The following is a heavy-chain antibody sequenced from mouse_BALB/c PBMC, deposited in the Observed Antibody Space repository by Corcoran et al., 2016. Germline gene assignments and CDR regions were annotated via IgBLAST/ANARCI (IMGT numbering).Heavy chain of an antibody. CDR2: IDPANGNT. J-gene: IGHJ2*01. D-gene: IGHD2-1*01. Sequence: EVQLQQSGAELVKPGASVKLSCTASGFNIKDTYMHWVKQRPEQGLEWIGRIDPANGNTKYDPKFQGKATITADTSSNTAYLQLSSLTSEDTAVYYGARSPNYIFDYWGQGTTLTVSS. CDR1: GFNIKDTY. CDR3: ARSPNYIFDY. V-gene: IGHV14-3*02.